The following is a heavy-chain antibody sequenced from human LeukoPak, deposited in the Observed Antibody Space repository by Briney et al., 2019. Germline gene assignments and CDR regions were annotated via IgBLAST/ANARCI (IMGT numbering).Heavy chain of an antibody. CDR1: GFIFDTYG. D-gene: IGHD1/OR15-1a*01. J-gene: IGHJ4*02. Sequence: PGGSLRLSCAASGFIFDTYGMHWVRQAPGKGLEWVAFIRYHGSERNYADSVEGRFTISRDNSKNTLSLQMNSLRVEDTAVYYCARDVGAAWTKYYFDYWGQGTLVTVSS. CDR2: IRYHGSER. V-gene: IGHV3-30*02. CDR3: ARDVGAAWTKYYFDY.